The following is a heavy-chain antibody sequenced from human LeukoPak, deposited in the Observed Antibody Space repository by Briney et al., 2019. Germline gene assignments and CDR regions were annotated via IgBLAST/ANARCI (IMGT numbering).Heavy chain of an antibody. Sequence: ASVKVSCRTSGYTFTTYGISWVRQAPGQGLEWMGWICAYNGDTKYAQKFQGRVTMTTDTSTSTAYMELRSLRSDDTAVYYCARDRGDYYDSSGYGAFDIWGQGTMVTVSS. CDR1: GYTFTTYG. CDR3: ARDRGDYYDSSGYGAFDI. J-gene: IGHJ3*02. V-gene: IGHV1-18*01. D-gene: IGHD3-22*01. CDR2: ICAYNGDT.